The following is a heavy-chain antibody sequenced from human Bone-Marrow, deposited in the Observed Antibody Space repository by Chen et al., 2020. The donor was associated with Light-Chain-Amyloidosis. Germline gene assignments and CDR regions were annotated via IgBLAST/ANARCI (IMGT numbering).Heavy chain of an antibody. CDR1: GGSFSGYY. J-gene: IGHJ4*02. CDR3: TRAGVNGTGYFSPFDH. Sequence: QVQLQQWGAGLLKPSETLSLTCAVYGGSFSGYYWSWIRQPPGKGLEWIGSIYHTGTTYYNPSLKSRVTISLDRSKNQFSLKLSSVNAADTAVYYSTRAGVNGTGYFSPFDHWGQGYLVTVSS. D-gene: IGHD2-8*02. CDR2: IYHTGTT. V-gene: IGHV4-34*01.